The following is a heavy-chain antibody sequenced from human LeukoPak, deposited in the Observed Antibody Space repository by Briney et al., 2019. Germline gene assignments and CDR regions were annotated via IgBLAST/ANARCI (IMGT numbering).Heavy chain of an antibody. CDR1: GGSFSGYY. D-gene: IGHD1-26*01. CDR3: ARGTRELLFSFDY. V-gene: IGHV4-34*01. J-gene: IGHJ4*02. CDR2: INHSGST. Sequence: SETLSLTCAVYGGSFSGYYWSWIRQPPGKGLEWIGEINHSGSTNYNPSLKSRVTISVDTSKNQFSMKLSSVTAADKAVYYCARGTRELLFSFDYWGQGTLVTVSS.